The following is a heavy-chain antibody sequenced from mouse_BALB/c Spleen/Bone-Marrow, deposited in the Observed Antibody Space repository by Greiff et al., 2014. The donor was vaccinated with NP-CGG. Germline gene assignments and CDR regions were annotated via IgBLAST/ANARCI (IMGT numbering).Heavy chain of an antibody. V-gene: IGHV1-80*01. CDR2: IYPGDGDT. Sequence: VMLVESGAELVRPGSSVKISCKASGYAFSSYWMNWVKQRPGQGLEWIGQIYPGDGDTNYNGKFKGKATLTADKSSSTAYMQLSSLTSEDSAVYFCAGRGPGFDYWGQGTTLTVSS. D-gene: IGHD3-3*01. CDR3: AGRGPGFDY. J-gene: IGHJ2*01. CDR1: GYAFSSYW.